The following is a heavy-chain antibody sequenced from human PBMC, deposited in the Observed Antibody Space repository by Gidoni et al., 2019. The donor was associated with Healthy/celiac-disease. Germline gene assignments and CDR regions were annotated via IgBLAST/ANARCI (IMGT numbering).Heavy chain of an antibody. J-gene: IGHJ6*03. CDR1: GYTFTSYG. CDR2: ISAYNGNT. Sequence: QVQLVQSGAEVQKPGASVKVSCTASGYTFTSYGISWVRQAPGQGLEWMGWISAYNGNTNNAQKLQGRVTMTTDTSTSTAYMELRSLRSDETAVYYCARGVSIAARPRYYYMDVWGKGTTVTVSS. CDR3: ARGVSIAARPRYYYMDV. D-gene: IGHD6-6*01. V-gene: IGHV1-18*01.